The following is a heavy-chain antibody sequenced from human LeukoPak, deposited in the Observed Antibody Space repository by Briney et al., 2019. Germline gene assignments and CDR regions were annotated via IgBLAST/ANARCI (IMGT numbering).Heavy chain of an antibody. CDR3: AKDQSLLDYGGAFDI. D-gene: IGHD4-23*01. CDR1: GFTFSRYW. Sequence: GGSLRLSCAASGFTFSRYWMSWVRQAPGKGLEWVSAISGSGGSTYYADSVKGRFTISRDNSKNTLYLQMNSLRAEDTAVYYCAKDQSLLDYGGAFDIWGQGTMVTVSS. CDR2: ISGSGGST. J-gene: IGHJ3*02. V-gene: IGHV3-23*01.